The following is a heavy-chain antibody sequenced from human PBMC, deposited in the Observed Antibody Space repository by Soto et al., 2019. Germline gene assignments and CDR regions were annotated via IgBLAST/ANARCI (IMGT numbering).Heavy chain of an antibody. Sequence: GASVKVSCKASGYTFTGYYMHWVRQAPGQGLEWMGWINPNSGGTNYAQKFQGWVTMTRDTSISTAYMELSRLRSDDTAVYYCARLGGPIYGGNSRTNDYWGQGTLVTVSS. D-gene: IGHD4-17*01. V-gene: IGHV1-2*04. CDR3: ARLGGPIYGGNSRTNDY. CDR1: GYTFTGYY. CDR2: INPNSGGT. J-gene: IGHJ4*02.